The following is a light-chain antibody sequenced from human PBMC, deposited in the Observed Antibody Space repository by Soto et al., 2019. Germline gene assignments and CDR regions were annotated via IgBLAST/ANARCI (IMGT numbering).Light chain of an antibody. Sequence: EIVMTQSPATLSVSPGERATLSCRASQSVSSNLAWYQQKPGQAPRLLIYGASTRATGIPARLSGTGSGTEFTLTISSMQSEDCAVEECQQYNNGARYTVGQWTKLEIK. CDR2: GAS. V-gene: IGKV3-15*01. CDR3: QQYNNGARYT. CDR1: QSVSSN. J-gene: IGKJ2*01.